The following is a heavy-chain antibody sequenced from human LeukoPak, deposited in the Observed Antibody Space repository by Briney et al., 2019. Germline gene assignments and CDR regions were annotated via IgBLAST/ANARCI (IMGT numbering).Heavy chain of an antibody. CDR2: ISSGSSYI. CDR1: GFTFSDYN. Sequence: GGSLRLSCAASGFTFSDYNMNWFRKAPGKGLEWVSSISSGSSYIYYADSVKGRFTISRDNAKNSLYLQMNSLRAEDTALYYCARASSLDYWGQGTLVTVSS. D-gene: IGHD6-6*01. CDR3: ARASSLDY. J-gene: IGHJ4*02. V-gene: IGHV3-21*01.